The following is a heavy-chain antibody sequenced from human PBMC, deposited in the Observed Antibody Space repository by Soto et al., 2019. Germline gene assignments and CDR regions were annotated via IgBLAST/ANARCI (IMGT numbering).Heavy chain of an antibody. CDR1: GFTFSSCA. CDR3: AKVRVGIDVDFDY. V-gene: IGHV3-23*01. D-gene: IGHD2-21*01. J-gene: IGHJ4*02. Sequence: PGGSLRLSCAASGFTFSSCAMSWVRQAPAKGLEWVSAIRDSDSGGTTYYADSVKGRFTISRDDFKNTLYLQMSSLRAEDTAMYYCAKVRVGIDVDFDYWGQGALVTVSS. CDR2: IRDSDSGGTT.